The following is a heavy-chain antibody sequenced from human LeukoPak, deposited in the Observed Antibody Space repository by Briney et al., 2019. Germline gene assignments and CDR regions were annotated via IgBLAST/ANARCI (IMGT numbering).Heavy chain of an antibody. V-gene: IGHV3-7*01. CDR1: GFTFRSYW. CDR2: INPDGSEE. J-gene: IGHJ3*02. CDR3: ARDPYIKAFDI. Sequence: GGSLRLSCAASGFTFRSYWMTWLRQAPGKELELVAHINPDGSEESYADSVKGRFTISRDNAKNSLHLQMNNLRVEDAAVYYCARDPYIKAFDIWGQGTMVTVSS. D-gene: IGHD1-14*01.